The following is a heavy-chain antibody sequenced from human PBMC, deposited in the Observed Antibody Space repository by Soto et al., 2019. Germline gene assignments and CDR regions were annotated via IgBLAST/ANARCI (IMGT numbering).Heavy chain of an antibody. J-gene: IGHJ4*01. D-gene: IGHD3-22*01. CDR3: SKVAGYDSSGYDYALFDY. V-gene: IGHV3-23*01. CDR2: IIDSGVST. CDR1: GFTFSNDA. Sequence: GGSLRLSCAASGFTFSNDAMSWVRQAPGKGLALVSTIIDSGVSTYYEDSVKGRFTISRDNSKNTLYLQMNSLRAEDTAVYYWSKVAGYDSSGYDYALFDYWGQGTLVTVSS.